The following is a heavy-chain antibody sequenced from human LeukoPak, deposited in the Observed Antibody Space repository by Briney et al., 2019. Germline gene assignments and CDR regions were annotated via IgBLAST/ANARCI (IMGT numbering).Heavy chain of an antibody. J-gene: IGHJ6*02. CDR3: ARGYYAMAV. CDR2: INTDGSST. V-gene: IGHV3-74*01. Sequence: GGSLRLSCAASGFTFTSYRIHWVRQVPGKGLVWVSSINTDGSSTSYAESVKGRFTISRDNAKNTLYLQMNTLRAEDTAVYYCARGYYAMAVWGQGTTVTVSS. CDR1: GFTFTSYR.